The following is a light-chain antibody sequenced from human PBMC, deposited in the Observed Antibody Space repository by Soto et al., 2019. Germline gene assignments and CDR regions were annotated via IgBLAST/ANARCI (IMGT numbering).Light chain of an antibody. CDR1: SSNLGTHT. J-gene: IGLJ2*01. Sequence: QSVLTQPPSASETPGQRVTISCSGSSSNLGTHTVNWYQQVPGTAPKLLIYSTNQRPSGVPDRISGSKSGTSASLAISGLQSDDEADDYCAAWDDSLSGPVFCGGTKGTV. V-gene: IGLV1-44*01. CDR3: AAWDDSLSGPV. CDR2: STN.